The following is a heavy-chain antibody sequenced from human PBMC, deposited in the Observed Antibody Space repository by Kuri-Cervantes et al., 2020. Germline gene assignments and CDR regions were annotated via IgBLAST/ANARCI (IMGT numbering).Heavy chain of an antibody. CDR1: GFTFSTYA. CDR2: ISYDGSNK. V-gene: IGHV3-30-3*01. CDR3: ATDRPNRRGQYVGVDY. D-gene: IGHD1-26*01. Sequence: GGSLRLSCAASGFTFSTYAIHWVRQAPGKGLEWVAVISYDGSNKYYADSVKGRFTISRDNSNNILYLQMDSLRAEDTAVYYCATDRPNRRGQYVGVDYWGQGTLVTVSS. J-gene: IGHJ4*02.